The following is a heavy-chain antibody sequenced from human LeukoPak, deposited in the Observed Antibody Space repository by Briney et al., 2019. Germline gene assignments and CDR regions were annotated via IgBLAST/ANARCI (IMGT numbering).Heavy chain of an antibody. CDR1: GGSISSYY. Sequence: SETLSLTCTVSGGSISSYYWSWIRQPPGKGLEWIGYIYYSGSTNYNPSLKSRVTISVDTSKNQFSLKLSSVTAADTAVYYCAGRRSSRLNWFDPWGQGTLVTVSS. J-gene: IGHJ5*02. V-gene: IGHV4-59*01. D-gene: IGHD2-2*01. CDR3: AGRRSSRLNWFDP. CDR2: IYYSGST.